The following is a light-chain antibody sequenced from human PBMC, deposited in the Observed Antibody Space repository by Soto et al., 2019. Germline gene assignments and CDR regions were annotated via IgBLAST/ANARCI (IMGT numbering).Light chain of an antibody. J-gene: IGKJ4*01. Sequence: VLTQSPATLSVSPGDRATLSCRANQSVRSNLAWYQQKPGQAPRLLIYDASNRATGIPARFSGSGSGTDFTLTISSLEPEDFAVYYCQQRSNWLTFGGGTKVDIK. CDR3: QQRSNWLT. CDR1: QSVRSN. V-gene: IGKV3-11*01. CDR2: DAS.